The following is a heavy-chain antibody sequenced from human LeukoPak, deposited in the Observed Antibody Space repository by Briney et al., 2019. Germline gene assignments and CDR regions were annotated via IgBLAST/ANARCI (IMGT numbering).Heavy chain of an antibody. D-gene: IGHD3-22*01. Sequence: SETLSLTCAVYGGSFSGYYWSWIRQPPGKGLEWIGEINHSGSTNYNPSLKSRVTISVDTSKNQFSLKLSSVTAADTAVYYCARALYYDSSFGFGYWGQGTLVNVSS. CDR1: GGSFSGYY. CDR2: INHSGST. V-gene: IGHV4-34*01. J-gene: IGHJ4*02. CDR3: ARALYYDSSFGFGY.